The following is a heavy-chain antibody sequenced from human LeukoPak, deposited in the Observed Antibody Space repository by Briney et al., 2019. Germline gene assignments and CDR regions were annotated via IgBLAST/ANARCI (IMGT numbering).Heavy chain of an antibody. CDR2: INSDGSST. V-gene: IGHV3-74*01. D-gene: IGHD6-13*01. Sequence: GGSLRLSCAASGFTFSSYWMHWVRQAPGKGLVWVSRINSDGSSTSYADSVKGRFTISRDNSKNTLYLQMNSLRAEDTAVYYCAKSGSSWYVEYWGQGTLVTVSS. J-gene: IGHJ4*02. CDR1: GFTFSSYW. CDR3: AKSGSSWYVEY.